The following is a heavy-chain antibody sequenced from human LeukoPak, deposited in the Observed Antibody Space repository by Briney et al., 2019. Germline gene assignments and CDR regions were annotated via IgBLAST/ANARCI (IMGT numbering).Heavy chain of an antibody. D-gene: IGHD3-22*01. CDR1: GGSISSGGYS. J-gene: IGHJ4*02. CDR3: ARLQDSSGYYHFDY. CDR2: IYHSGST. Sequence: PSETLSLTCAVSGGSISSGGYSWSWIRQPPGKGLEWIGYIYHSGSTYYNPSLRSRVTISVDRSKNQFSLKLSSVTAADTAVYYCARLQDSSGYYHFDYWGQGTLVTVSS. V-gene: IGHV4-30-2*01.